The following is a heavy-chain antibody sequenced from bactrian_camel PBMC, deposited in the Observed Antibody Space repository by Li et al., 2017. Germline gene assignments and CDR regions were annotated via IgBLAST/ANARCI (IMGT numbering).Heavy chain of an antibody. CDR1: GFTFSSYH. CDR2: INSRGGST. CDR3: AAGGSWPREYAY. D-gene: IGHD2*01. J-gene: IGHJ4*01. Sequence: VQLVESGGGLVQPGGSLRLSCATSGFTFSSYHMTWVRQAPGKGLEWVSAINSRGGSTYYADSVKGRFTISRDNAKNTLYLQMNSLKTEDTAVYYCAAGGSWPREYAYRGQGTQVTVS. V-gene: IGHV3S40*01.